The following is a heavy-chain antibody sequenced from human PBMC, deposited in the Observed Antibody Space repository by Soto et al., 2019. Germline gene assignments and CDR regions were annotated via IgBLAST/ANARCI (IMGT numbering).Heavy chain of an antibody. J-gene: IGHJ4*02. V-gene: IGHV5-10-1*01. CDR3: ARQIYDSDTGPNFQYYFDS. D-gene: IGHD3-22*01. CDR1: GYSFAGYW. CDR2: IDPSDSQT. Sequence: GESLKISCKGSGYSFAGYWITWVRQKPGKGLEWMGRIDPSDSQTYYSPSFRGHVTISVTKSITTVFLQWSSLRASDTAMYYCARQIYDSDTGPNFQYYFDSWGQGTTVTVSS.